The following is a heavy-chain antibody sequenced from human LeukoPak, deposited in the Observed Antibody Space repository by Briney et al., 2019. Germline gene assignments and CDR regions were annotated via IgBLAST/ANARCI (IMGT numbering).Heavy chain of an antibody. CDR2: ISGSGATS. J-gene: IGHJ3*02. V-gene: IGHV3-23*01. D-gene: IGHD6-19*01. CDR3: VTHKRRGLAVAGTNAFDI. Sequence: GGSLRLSCTASGFTFSDYAMSWVRQAPGEGLEWVSAISGSGATSYYANSVKGRFTISRDNAENTLYLQVNSLRAADAAIYYCVTHKRRGLAVAGTNAFDIWRQGTMVTVSS. CDR1: GFTFSDYA.